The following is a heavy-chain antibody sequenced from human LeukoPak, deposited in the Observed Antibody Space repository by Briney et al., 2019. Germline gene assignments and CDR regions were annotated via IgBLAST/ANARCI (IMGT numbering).Heavy chain of an antibody. D-gene: IGHD1-26*01. CDR2: IIPIFTTA. CDR3: ARGPQVGAFDL. CDR1: GGTISNYV. V-gene: IGHV1-69*13. J-gene: IGHJ3*01. Sequence: SVKVSCKAAGGTISNYVISWVRQAPGQGLEWMGGIIPIFTTANYAQKFQGRVTITADESTSTAYMELSSLRSEDTAVYYCARGPQVGAFDLWGQGAMVTVSS.